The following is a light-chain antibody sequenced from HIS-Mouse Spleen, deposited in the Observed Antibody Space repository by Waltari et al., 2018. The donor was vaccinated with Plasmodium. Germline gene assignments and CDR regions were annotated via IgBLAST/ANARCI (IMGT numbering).Light chain of an antibody. J-gene: IGLJ2*01. CDR3: QTWGTGMGV. Sequence: QLVLTQSPSASASLVASVKLICTLSSGHRRYSLAWHQQQPEKGPRYLMKLNSDGSHSKGDVIPDRFSGSSSGAERYLTISSLQSEDEADYYCQTWGTGMGVCGGGTKLTVL. CDR2: LNSDGSH. CDR1: SGHRRYS. V-gene: IGLV4-69*01.